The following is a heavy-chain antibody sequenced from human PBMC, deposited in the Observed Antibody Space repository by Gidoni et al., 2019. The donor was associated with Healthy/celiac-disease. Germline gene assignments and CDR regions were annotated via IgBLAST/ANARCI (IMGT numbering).Heavy chain of an antibody. CDR1: GGSFSGYY. J-gene: IGHJ4*02. V-gene: IGHV4-34*01. Sequence: QVQLQQWGAGLLKPSETLSLTCAVDGGSFSGYYWSWICQPPGKGLEWSGASNHSGSTNYNPSLKSRVTRSVDTAKNQFSLKLSSVTAADTAVYYCAREGRGATALYYFDYWGQGTLVTVSS. CDR3: AREGRGATALYYFDY. CDR2: SNHSGST. D-gene: IGHD1-26*01.